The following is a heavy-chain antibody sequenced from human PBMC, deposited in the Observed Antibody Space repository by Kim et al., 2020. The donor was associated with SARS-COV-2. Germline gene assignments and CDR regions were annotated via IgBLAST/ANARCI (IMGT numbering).Heavy chain of an antibody. J-gene: IGHJ4*02. CDR3: ARGVGGVAATFDF. V-gene: IGHV1-3*01. Sequence: KYSQNFKTRVTFTRDTSATTAYMELRGLKSEDSAIYYCARGVGGVAATFDFWGQGTLVTVS. D-gene: IGHD1-26*01.